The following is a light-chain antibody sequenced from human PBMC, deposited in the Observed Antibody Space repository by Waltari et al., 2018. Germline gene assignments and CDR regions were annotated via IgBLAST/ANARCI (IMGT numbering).Light chain of an antibody. CDR1: SGHSSNV. J-gene: IGLJ3*02. V-gene: IGLV4-69*01. Sequence: QLVLTQSPSASASLGASVKLTCTLSSGHSSNVIAWLQQQPEKGPRYLMQVNSDGSHSKGDEIPDRFSGSSSGAERYLTISSVQPEDEADYYCQTGGHGTWVFGGGTKLTVL. CDR2: VNSDGSH. CDR3: QTGGHGTWV.